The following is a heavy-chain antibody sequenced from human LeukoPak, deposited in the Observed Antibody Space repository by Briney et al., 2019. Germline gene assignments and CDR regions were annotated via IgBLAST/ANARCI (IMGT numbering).Heavy chain of an antibody. Sequence: GGSLRLSCAASGFTFSDYYMSWIRQAPGKGLEWVSYISSSGSTIYSADSMKGRFTISRDNAKNSLYLQMNSLRAEDTAVYYCARGGYCNSTTCYFNDWFDPWGQGTLVTVSS. V-gene: IGHV3-11*01. CDR1: GFTFSDYY. CDR3: ARGGYCNSTTCYFNDWFDP. D-gene: IGHD2-2*01. J-gene: IGHJ5*02. CDR2: ISSSGSTI.